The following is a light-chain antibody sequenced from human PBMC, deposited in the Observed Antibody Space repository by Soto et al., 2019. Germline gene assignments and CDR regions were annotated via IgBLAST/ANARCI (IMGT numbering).Light chain of an antibody. V-gene: IGLV2-23*02. Sequence: QSALTQPASVSGSPGQSITISCTGTNSDVGSYNLVSWYQHHPGKAPKLMIYEVSKRPSGVSNRFSGSKSGNTASLTISGLQPEDEADYYCCSYTSSDTKVFGGGTKVTVL. CDR1: NSDVGSYNL. CDR2: EVS. J-gene: IGLJ3*02. CDR3: CSYTSSDTKV.